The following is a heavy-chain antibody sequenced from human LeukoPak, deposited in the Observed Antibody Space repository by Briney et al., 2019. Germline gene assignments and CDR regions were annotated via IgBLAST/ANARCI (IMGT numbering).Heavy chain of an antibody. CDR3: ARHGGITVVQEVLSAFDI. D-gene: IGHD3-10*01. Sequence: PSETLSLTCTVSGGSVTRYYWRWIRQPPGKGLEWIAYIYYNGNTNYNPSLKSRVIISVDTSKNQFSLKLSSVTAADTAVYYCARHGGITVVQEVLSAFDIWGQGTMVTVSS. CDR2: IYYNGNT. CDR1: GGSVTRYY. J-gene: IGHJ3*02. V-gene: IGHV4-59*08.